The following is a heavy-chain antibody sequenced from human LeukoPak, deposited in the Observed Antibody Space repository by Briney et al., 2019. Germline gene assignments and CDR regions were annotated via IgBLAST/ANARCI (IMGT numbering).Heavy chain of an antibody. D-gene: IGHD4-17*01. V-gene: IGHV3-30-3*01. CDR3: ARDPVTTWGYFDY. Sequence: FXXXXYAXXWVRQAPGKGLEWXXVISSDGTNKNYADSVKGRFTISRDKAKNTVYLQVNSLRSEDTAVYYCARDPVTTWGYFDYWGQGTLVTVSS. CDR1: FXXXXYA. J-gene: IGHJ4*02. CDR2: ISSDGTNK.